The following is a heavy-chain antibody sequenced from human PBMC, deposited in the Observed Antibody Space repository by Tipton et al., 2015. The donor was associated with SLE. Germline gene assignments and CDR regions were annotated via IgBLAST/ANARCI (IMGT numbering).Heavy chain of an antibody. V-gene: IGHV4-4*07. Sequence: TLSLTCTVSGGSISSDFWSWLRQPAGKGLEWIGRVDPSGGTNYNPSPKSRVTISVETSKNQFSLKMNSLTAADTALYFCASGSILTGQPKWFDPWGQGILVTVSS. CDR3: ASGSILTGQPKWFDP. J-gene: IGHJ5*02. CDR1: GGSISSDF. D-gene: IGHD3-9*01. CDR2: VDPSGGT.